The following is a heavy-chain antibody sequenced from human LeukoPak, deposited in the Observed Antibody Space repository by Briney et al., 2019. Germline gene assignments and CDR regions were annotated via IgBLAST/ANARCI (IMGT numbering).Heavy chain of an antibody. J-gene: IGHJ2*01. Sequence: GGSLRLSCAASGFTFSSYAMHWVRQAPGKGLEYVSAISSNGGSTYYANSVKGRFTISRDNSKNTLYLQMGSLRAEDMAVYYCARDSVGATNLWYFDLWGRGTLVTVSS. CDR1: GFTFSSYA. D-gene: IGHD1-26*01. V-gene: IGHV3-64*01. CDR2: ISSNGGST. CDR3: ARDSVGATNLWYFDL.